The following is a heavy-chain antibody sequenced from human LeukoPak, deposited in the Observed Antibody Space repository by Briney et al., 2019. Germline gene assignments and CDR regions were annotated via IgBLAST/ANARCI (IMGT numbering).Heavy chain of an antibody. J-gene: IGHJ6*03. D-gene: IGHD1-14*01. CDR3: ARIPAHSYYYYMDV. V-gene: IGHV4-59*01. Sequence: KASETLSLTCAVYGGSFSGYYWSWIRQPPGKGLEWIGYIYYSGSTNYNPSLKSRVTISVDTSKNQFSLKLSSVTAADTAVYYCARIPAHSYYYYMDVWGKGTTVTVSS. CDR2: IYYSGST. CDR1: GGSFSGYY.